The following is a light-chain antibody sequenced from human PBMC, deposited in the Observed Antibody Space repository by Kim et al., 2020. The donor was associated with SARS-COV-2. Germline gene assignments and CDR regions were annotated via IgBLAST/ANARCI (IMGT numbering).Light chain of an antibody. CDR1: QKVSSSY. J-gene: IGKJ2*01. Sequence: EIVLTQSPGTLSLSPGDSATLSCRASQKVSSSYLAWYQQKPGQAPRLLIYGASSRATGIPDRFSGSGSGTDITLTISRLEPEDFAVYYCQQYGSSPRTFGQGTKLEI. V-gene: IGKV3-20*01. CDR3: QQYGSSPRT. CDR2: GAS.